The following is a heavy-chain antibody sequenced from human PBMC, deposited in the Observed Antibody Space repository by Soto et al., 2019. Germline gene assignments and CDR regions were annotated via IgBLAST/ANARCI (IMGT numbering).Heavy chain of an antibody. J-gene: IGHJ6*02. V-gene: IGHV4-4*02. CDR1: GGSITNTNW. CDR3: AGDVGQNGYKPVRHV. CDR2: IYHSGST. D-gene: IGHD2-2*02. Sequence: SETLSLTCTISGGSITNTNWWSWVRQPPGKGLEWIGEIYHSGSTLYNPSLMSRIAISLDKAKNQIYLRLTSVTAADTALYYYAGDVGQNGYKPVRHVWAQGTTVTVSS.